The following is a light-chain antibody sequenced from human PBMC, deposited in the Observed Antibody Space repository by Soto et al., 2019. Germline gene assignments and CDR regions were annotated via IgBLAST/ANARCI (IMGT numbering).Light chain of an antibody. J-gene: IGKJ4*01. V-gene: IGKV1-33*01. CDR1: QDISNY. CDR3: QQYDNLPLT. Sequence: DIQMNQSPSSLSASVGDRVTITCQASQDISNYLNCYQQKPGKAHKLLIYDASNLETGVPSRFSGSESGADFTFSISSLQPEEIATYYCQQYDNLPLTFGGGNKVEIK. CDR2: DAS.